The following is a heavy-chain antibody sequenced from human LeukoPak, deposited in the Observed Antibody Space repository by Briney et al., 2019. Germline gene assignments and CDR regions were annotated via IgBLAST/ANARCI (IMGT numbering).Heavy chain of an antibody. V-gene: IGHV3-30*02. J-gene: IGHJ3*02. CDR1: GFTFSSYG. D-gene: IGHD3-22*01. CDR3: AVPYYYDSSGYHDAFDI. CDR2: IVYDGSDK. Sequence: PGGSLRLPCAASGFTFSSYGMHWVRQAPGKGLEWVAFIVYDGSDKYYADSVKGRFTISRDNSKNTLYLQMNSLRAGDTAVYYCAVPYYYDSSGYHDAFDIWGQGTMVTVSS.